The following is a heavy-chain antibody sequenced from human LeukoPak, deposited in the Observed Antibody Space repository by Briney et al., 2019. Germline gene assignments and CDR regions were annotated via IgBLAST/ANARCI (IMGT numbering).Heavy chain of an antibody. Sequence: GGSLRLSCAASGFTFSSYAMSWVRQAPGKGLEWVAGISDSGGSTKYADSVKGRFTISRDNPKNTLYLQMNSLRAEDTAVYFCAKRGVVIRVILVGFHKEAYYFESWGQGALVTVPS. V-gene: IGHV3-23*01. CDR2: ISDSGGST. J-gene: IGHJ4*02. CDR3: AKRGVVIRVILVGFHKEAYYFES. CDR1: GFTFSSYA. D-gene: IGHD3/OR15-3a*01.